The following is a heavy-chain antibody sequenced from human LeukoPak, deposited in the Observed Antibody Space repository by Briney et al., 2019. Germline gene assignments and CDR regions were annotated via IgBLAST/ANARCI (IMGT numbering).Heavy chain of an antibody. CDR1: RFTFSSYS. V-gene: IGHV3-21*04. Sequence: GGSLRLSCAASRFTFSSYSMNWVRQAPGKGLEWVSSISSSSSYIYYADSVKGRFTISRDNAKNSLYLQMNSLRAEDTAVYYCARERYYYDSSGYLYYYYYYMDVWGKGTTVTISS. D-gene: IGHD3-22*01. J-gene: IGHJ6*03. CDR2: ISSSSSYI. CDR3: ARERYYYDSSGYLYYYYYYMDV.